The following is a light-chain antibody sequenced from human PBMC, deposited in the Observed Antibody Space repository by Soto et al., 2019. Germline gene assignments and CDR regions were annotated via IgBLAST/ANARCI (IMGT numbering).Light chain of an antibody. Sequence: DIQMTQFPSTLSASVGDRVTITCRASQSVRTWLAWYQQKPGKAPDLLIFKASRLESGVPSRFSGSGSGIEFTLSISSLQPDDFATYYCQQYDSYPLTFGGGTKVEIK. CDR2: KAS. CDR1: QSVRTW. J-gene: IGKJ4*01. CDR3: QQYDSYPLT. V-gene: IGKV1-5*03.